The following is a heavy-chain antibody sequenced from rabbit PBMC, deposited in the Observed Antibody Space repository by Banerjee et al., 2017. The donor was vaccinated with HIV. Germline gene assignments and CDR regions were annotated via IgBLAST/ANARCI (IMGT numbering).Heavy chain of an antibody. CDR1: GFSFSSSYD. J-gene: IGHJ6*01. CDR2: IGIGKGGT. Sequence: QEQLEESGGGLVKPEGSLTLTCTASGFSFSSSYDMCWVRQAPGKGLEWIACIGIGKGGTSYASWAKGRFTISKTSSTTVTLQMTSLTAADTATYFCARGANNDGNGYALWGPGTLVTVS. CDR3: ARGANNDGNGYAL. V-gene: IGHV1S45*01. D-gene: IGHD6-1*01.